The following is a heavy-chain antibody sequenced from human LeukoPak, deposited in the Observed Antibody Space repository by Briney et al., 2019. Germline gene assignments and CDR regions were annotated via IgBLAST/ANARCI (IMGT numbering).Heavy chain of an antibody. CDR2: MSPDSGNT. Sequence: ASVKVSCKASGYTFTSYDINWVRQATGQGLEWMGWMSPDSGNTGYAQQFQGRVTMTRNTSISTAYMELSSLRSEDTAVYYCARDYGNWFDPWGQGTLVTVSS. J-gene: IGHJ5*02. D-gene: IGHD3-16*01. CDR3: ARDYGNWFDP. CDR1: GYTFTSYD. V-gene: IGHV1-8*01.